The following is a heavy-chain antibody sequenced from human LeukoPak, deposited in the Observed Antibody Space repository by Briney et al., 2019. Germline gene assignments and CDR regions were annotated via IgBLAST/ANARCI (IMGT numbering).Heavy chain of an antibody. V-gene: IGHV3-66*01. D-gene: IGHD4-17*01. Sequence: GGSLRLSCAASGFTVSSNYMSWVRQAPGKGLEWVSVIYSGGTTYYADSVKGRFTISRDNSKNTLHLQMNSLRAEDTAVYYCAKGIRSAGFDYWRQGTLLCVPS. CDR2: IYSGGTT. J-gene: IGHJ4*02. CDR3: AKGIRSAGFDY. CDR1: GFTVSSNY.